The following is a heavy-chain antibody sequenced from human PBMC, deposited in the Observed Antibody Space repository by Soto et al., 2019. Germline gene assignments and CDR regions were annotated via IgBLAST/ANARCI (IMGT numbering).Heavy chain of an antibody. CDR2: IKQDGSEK. J-gene: IGHJ4*02. CDR1: GFTFSSYW. V-gene: IGHV3-7*01. Sequence: EVQLVESGGGLVQPGGSLSLSCAASGFTFSSYWMSWVRQAPVKGLKWVANIKQDGSEKYYVDSVKGRFTISIENAKNALYLQMKSLRAEDTAVYYCARTPKELPLVPLDYWCQGTLVTVSS. CDR3: ARTPKELPLVPLDY. D-gene: IGHD1-26*01.